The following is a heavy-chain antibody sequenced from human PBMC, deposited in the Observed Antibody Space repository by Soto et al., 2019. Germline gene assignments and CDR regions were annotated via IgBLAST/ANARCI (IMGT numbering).Heavy chain of an antibody. J-gene: IGHJ3*02. CDR2: IIPIFGTA. CDR3: ARGEGIPGWLQYHDAFDI. Sequence: SVKVSCKASGGTFSSYAISWVRQAPGQGLEWMGGIIPIFGTANYAQKFQGRVTITADESTSTAYMELSSLRSEDTAVYYCARGEGIPGWLQYHDAFDIWGQGTMVTVSS. CDR1: GGTFSSYA. V-gene: IGHV1-69*13. D-gene: IGHD5-12*01.